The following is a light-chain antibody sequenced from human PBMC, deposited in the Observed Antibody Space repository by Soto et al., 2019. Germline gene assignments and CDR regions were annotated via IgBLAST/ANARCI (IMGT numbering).Light chain of an antibody. V-gene: IGKV1-9*01. CDR1: QGISSY. CDR3: QQLNRYPYT. J-gene: IGKJ2*01. CDR2: AAT. Sequence: IQLTQSPSSLSASVGDRVSITCRASQGISSYLAWYQQVPGKAPKLLIYAATTLESGVPSRFSATESGTSFTLTIGNLQPEDSATYCCQQLNRYPYTFGQGTKLEIK.